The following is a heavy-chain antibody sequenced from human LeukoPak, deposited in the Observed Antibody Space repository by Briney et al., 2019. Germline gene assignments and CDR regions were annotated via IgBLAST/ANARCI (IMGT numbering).Heavy chain of an antibody. CDR1: GFIFSNYG. CDR3: ARVRVGYYFDY. CDR2: ISGSSTTK. Sequence: GGSLRLSCAASGFIFSNYGMSWVRQAPGKGLEWVSFISGSSTTKYYVDSVKGRFTISRDNAKNSLYLQMNSLRAEDTAVYYCARVRVGYYFDYWGQGTLVTVSS. V-gene: IGHV3-48*01. J-gene: IGHJ4*02.